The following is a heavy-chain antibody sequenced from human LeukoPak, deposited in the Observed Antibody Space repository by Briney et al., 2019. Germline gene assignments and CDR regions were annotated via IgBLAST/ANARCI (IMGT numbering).Heavy chain of an antibody. CDR2: IYYSGST. Sequence: TLSLTCTVSGGSISGAGYYWSWIRQHPGKGLEWIGYIYYSGSTYYNPSLKSRVTISADTSKNQFSLKLSSVTAADTAVYYCARAGYSGGYYPVDSWGQGTLVTVSS. CDR3: ARAGYSGGYYPVDS. D-gene: IGHD3-22*01. V-gene: IGHV4-31*03. CDR1: GGSISGAGYY. J-gene: IGHJ5*01.